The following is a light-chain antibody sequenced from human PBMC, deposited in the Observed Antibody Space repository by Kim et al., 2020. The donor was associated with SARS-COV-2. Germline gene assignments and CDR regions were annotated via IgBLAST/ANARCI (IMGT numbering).Light chain of an antibody. CDR3: QHYGGSPLYT. V-gene: IGKV3-20*01. J-gene: IGKJ2*01. CDR2: DAS. CDR1: QSVSSSY. Sequence: EIVLTQSPGTLSLSPGERATLSCRASQSVSSSYLAWYQQKPGQAPRLLIYDASSRATGIPDRFSGSGSGTDFTLTISRLEPEDFAVYYCQHYGGSPLYTFGQGTRLEI.